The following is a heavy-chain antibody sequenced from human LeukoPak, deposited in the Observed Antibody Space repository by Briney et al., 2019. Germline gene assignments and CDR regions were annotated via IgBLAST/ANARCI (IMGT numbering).Heavy chain of an antibody. J-gene: IGHJ5*02. CDR3: ARDLGSSWYGNWFDP. Sequence: GASVKVSCKASGYTFTSYGISWVRQAPGQGLEWMGRISAYNGNTNYAQKLQGRVTMTTDTSTSTAYMELRSLRSDNTAVYYCARDLGSSWYGNWFDPWGQGTLVTVSS. CDR2: ISAYNGNT. CDR1: GYTFTSYG. D-gene: IGHD6-13*01. V-gene: IGHV1-18*01.